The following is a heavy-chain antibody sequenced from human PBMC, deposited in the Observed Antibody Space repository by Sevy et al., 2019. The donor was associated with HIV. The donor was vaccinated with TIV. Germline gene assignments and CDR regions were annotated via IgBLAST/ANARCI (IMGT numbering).Heavy chain of an antibody. D-gene: IGHD6-6*01. V-gene: IGHV3-23*01. J-gene: IGHJ4*02. CDR3: GECVPIISARPGYFDY. CDR1: GFTFSSYA. CDR2: ISGSGGST. Sequence: GGSLRLSCAASGFTFSSYAMSWVRQAPGKGLEWVSAISGSGGSTYYADSVKGRFTISRDNSKNTLYLQMNSLRAEDTAVYCCGECVPIISARPGYFDYWGQGTLVTVSS.